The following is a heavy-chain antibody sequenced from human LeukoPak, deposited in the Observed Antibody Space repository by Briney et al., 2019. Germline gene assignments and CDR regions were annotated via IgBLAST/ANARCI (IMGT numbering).Heavy chain of an antibody. CDR3: VRDTGVHNTGYYPPLDY. D-gene: IGHD3-22*01. J-gene: IGHJ4*02. V-gene: IGHV3-21*01. CDR1: GFTFSSYA. Sequence: PGGSLRLSCAASGFTFSSYAMSWVRQAPGKGLEWVSCISSSSDYMYYADSVKGRFTISRDNAKNSLYLQINNLRADDTAVYYCVRDTGVHNTGYYPPLDYWGQGTPVTVSS. CDR2: ISSSSDYM.